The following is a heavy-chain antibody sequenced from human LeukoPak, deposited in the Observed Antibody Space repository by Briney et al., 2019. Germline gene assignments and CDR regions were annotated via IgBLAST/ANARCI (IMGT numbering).Heavy chain of an antibody. CDR2: IDHSGST. D-gene: IGHD3-22*01. Sequence: SETLSLTCAVYGGSFSGHYWSWIRQPPGKGLEWIGEIDHSGSTNYNPSLKSRVTISLDTSKNQFSLKLSSVTAADTAVYYCARLYYSDSSGYYYLKVREIVQDYWGQGTLVTVSS. CDR3: ARLYYSDSSGYYYLKVREIVQDY. J-gene: IGHJ4*02. CDR1: GGSFSGHY. V-gene: IGHV4-34*01.